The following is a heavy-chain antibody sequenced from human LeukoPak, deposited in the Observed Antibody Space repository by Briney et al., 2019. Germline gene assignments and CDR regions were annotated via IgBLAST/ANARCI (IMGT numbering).Heavy chain of an antibody. CDR2: IYYSGST. CDR3: ARVLLHIHIVVVQYYFDY. D-gene: IGHD2-21*01. J-gene: IGHJ4*02. V-gene: IGHV4-39*07. CDR1: GGSISSSSYY. Sequence: SETLSLTCTVSGGSISSSSYYWGWIRQPPGKGLEWIGSIYYSGSTYYNPSLKSRVTISVDTSKNQFSLKLSSVTAADTAVYYCARVLLHIHIVVVQYYFDYWGQGTLVTVSS.